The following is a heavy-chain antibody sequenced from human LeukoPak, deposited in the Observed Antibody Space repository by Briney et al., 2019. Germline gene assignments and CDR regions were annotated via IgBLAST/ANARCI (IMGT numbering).Heavy chain of an antibody. CDR3: AKASGFFKVDY. V-gene: IGHV3-30*18. CDR2: ISYDGSNK. D-gene: IGHD3-3*01. CDR1: GFTFSSYG. J-gene: IGHJ4*02. Sequence: GGSLRLSCAASGFTFSSYGMHWVRQAPGKGLEWVAVISYDGSNKYYADSVKGRFTISRDNSKNTLYLQMNSLRAEDPAVYYCAKASGFFKVDYWGQGTLVTVSS.